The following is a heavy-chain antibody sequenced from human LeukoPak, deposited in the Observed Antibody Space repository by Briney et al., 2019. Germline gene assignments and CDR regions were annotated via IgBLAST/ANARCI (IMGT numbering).Heavy chain of an antibody. CDR1: GYTVSNNY. D-gene: IGHD2-21*01. V-gene: IGHV3-53*01. CDR3: AKYFVVDGTANAFDV. Sequence: PGGSLRLSCAASGYTVSNNYMTWVRQAPGRGLEWVSVIYTGGTPHYADSVKGRFTISKDNSKNTLYLQMDNLRVEDTAVYYCAKYFVVDGTANAFDVWGQGTLVTVSS. J-gene: IGHJ3*01. CDR2: IYTGGTP.